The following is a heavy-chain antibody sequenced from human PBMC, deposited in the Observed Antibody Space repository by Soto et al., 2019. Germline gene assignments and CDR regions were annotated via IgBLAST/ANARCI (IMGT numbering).Heavy chain of an antibody. V-gene: IGHV1-69*13. J-gene: IGHJ4*02. D-gene: IGHD1-7*01. CDR2: IIPIFGTA. CDR3: ERVRIGTTSYYFDY. CDR1: GGTFSSYA. Sequence: SVKVSCKASGGTFSSYAISWVRQAPGQGLEWMGGIIPIFGTANYAQKFQGRDTITADESTSTAYMELSSLRSEDTAVYYCERVRIGTTSYYFDYWGQGTLVTVS.